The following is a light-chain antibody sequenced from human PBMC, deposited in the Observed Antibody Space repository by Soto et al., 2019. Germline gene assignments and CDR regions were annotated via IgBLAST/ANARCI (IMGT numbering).Light chain of an antibody. V-gene: IGKV3-11*01. J-gene: IGKJ4*01. Sequence: EIVLTQFPATLSLSPGERATLSCRASQGVGSYLAWYQQKPGQAPRLLIYDASHRATDIPARFSGSGSGTDFTLTISSLEPEDFAAYYCQQRTNWPLTFGGGTKVQIK. CDR2: DAS. CDR1: QGVGSY. CDR3: QQRTNWPLT.